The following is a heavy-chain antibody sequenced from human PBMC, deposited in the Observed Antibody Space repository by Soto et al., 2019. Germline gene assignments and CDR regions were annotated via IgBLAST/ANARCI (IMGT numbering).Heavy chain of an antibody. V-gene: IGHV3-30-3*01. CDR1: GFTFSSYA. CDR2: ISYDGSNK. Sequence: QVQLVESGGGVVQPGRSLRLSCAASGFTFSSYAMHWVRQAPGKGLAWVAVISYDGSNKYYADSVKGRFTISRDNSKNTLYLQMNSLRAEDTAVYYCARDPRSSGWVLSYYYYYYGMDVWGQGTTVTVSS. J-gene: IGHJ6*02. D-gene: IGHD6-19*01. CDR3: ARDPRSSGWVLSYYYYYYGMDV.